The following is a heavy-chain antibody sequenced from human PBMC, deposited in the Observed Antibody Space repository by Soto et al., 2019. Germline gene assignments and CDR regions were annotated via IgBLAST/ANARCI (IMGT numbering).Heavy chain of an antibody. D-gene: IGHD3-3*01. CDR2: IRSKANSYAT. CDR3: ARGVYDFWSGHPKGLDY. CDR1: GFTFSGSA. Sequence: QPVGSLRLSCAASGFTFSGSAMHWVRQASGKGLEWVGRIRSKANSYATAYAVSVKGKFTISRDDSRNTAYLQMNSLKTEDTAVYYCARGVYDFWSGHPKGLDYWGQGTVVTVSS. J-gene: IGHJ4*02. V-gene: IGHV3-73*01.